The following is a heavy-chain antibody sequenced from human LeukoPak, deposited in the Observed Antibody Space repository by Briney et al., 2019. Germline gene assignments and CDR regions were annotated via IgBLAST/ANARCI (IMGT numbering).Heavy chain of an antibody. Sequence: PSETLSLTCTVSGGSISSGSYYWSWIRQPAGKGLEWIGRIYTSGSTNYNPSLKSRVTISVDTSKNQFSLKLSSVTAADTAVYYCARALFGVVPYSPYYYYYMDVWGKGTTVTVSS. V-gene: IGHV4-61*02. J-gene: IGHJ6*03. CDR2: IYTSGST. CDR1: GGSISSGSYY. CDR3: ARALFGVVPYSPYYYYYMDV. D-gene: IGHD3-3*01.